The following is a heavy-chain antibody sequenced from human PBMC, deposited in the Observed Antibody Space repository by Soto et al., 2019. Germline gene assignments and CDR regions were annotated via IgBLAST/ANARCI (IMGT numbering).Heavy chain of an antibody. CDR2: ISSSSSYI. V-gene: IGHV3-21*01. CDR3: ARDYTSSWYSEIAIDY. D-gene: IGHD6-13*01. CDR1: GFTFSSYS. J-gene: IGHJ4*02. Sequence: EVQLVESGGGLVKPGGSLRLSCAASGFTFSSYSMNWVRQAPGKGLEWVSSISSSSSYIYYADSVKGRFTISRDNAKNSLYLQMNSLRAEDTAVYYCARDYTSSWYSEIAIDYWGQGTLVTVSS.